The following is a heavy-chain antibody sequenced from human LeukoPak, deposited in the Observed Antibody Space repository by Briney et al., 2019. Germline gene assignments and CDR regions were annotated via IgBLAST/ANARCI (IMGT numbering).Heavy chain of an antibody. J-gene: IGHJ4*02. CDR3: ASELVYGDLREPFDY. D-gene: IGHD4-17*01. CDR1: GGSISSSSYY. CDR2: IYYSGST. V-gene: IGHV4-39*01. Sequence: SETLSLTCTVSGGSISSSSYYWGWIRQPPGKGLEWIGSIYYSGSTYYNPSLKSRVTISVDTSKNQFSLKLSSVTAADTAVYYCASELVYGDLREPFDYWGQGTLVTVSS.